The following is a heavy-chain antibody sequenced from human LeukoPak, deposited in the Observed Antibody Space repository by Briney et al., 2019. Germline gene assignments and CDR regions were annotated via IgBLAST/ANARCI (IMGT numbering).Heavy chain of an antibody. V-gene: IGHV4-59*01. CDR3: ARAPPRGYYDTSGFYLGWFDP. CDR1: GGSISSYY. D-gene: IGHD3-22*01. CDR2: IYYSGST. Sequence: SETLSLTCTVSGGSISSYYWSWLRQPPGKGLEWIGYIYYSGSTNYNPSLKSRVTISVDTSKTQFSLKLSSVTAADTAVYYCARAPPRGYYDTSGFYLGWFDPWGQGTLVTVSS. J-gene: IGHJ5*02.